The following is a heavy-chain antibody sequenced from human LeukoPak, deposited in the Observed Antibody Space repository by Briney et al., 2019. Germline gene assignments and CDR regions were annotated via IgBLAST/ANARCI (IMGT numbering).Heavy chain of an antibody. V-gene: IGHV3-9*01. J-gene: IGHJ4*02. CDR1: GFTFDDYA. CDR3: AKDIGG. Sequence: PGGSLRLSCAASGFTFDDYAMHWVRQAPGKGLEWVSGISWNSGSIGYADSVKGRFTISRDNSKNTLYLQMNSLRAEDTAVYYCAKDIGGWGQGTLVTVSS. CDR2: ISWNSGSI.